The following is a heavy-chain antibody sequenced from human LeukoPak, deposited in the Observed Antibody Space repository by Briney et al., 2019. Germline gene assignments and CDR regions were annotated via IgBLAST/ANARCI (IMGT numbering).Heavy chain of an antibody. J-gene: IGHJ4*02. CDR3: ARGRSYYGSGSDY. CDR1: GFTFSSYE. CDR2: ISSNGSTI. V-gene: IGHV3-48*03. D-gene: IGHD3-10*01. Sequence: GGSLRLSCAASGFTFSSYEMNWVRQAPGKGLEWVSYISSNGSTIYYADSVKGRFTISRDNAKNSLYLQMNSLRAEDTAVYYCARGRSYYGSGSDYWGQGTLVTVSS.